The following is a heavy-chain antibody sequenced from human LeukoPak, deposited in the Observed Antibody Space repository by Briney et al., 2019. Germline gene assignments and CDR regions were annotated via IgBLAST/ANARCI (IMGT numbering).Heavy chain of an antibody. CDR3: XXXXGSALPYYFDS. Sequence: GESLKISCQGSGYKFTTSWIGWVRQVPGKGLEFMGIIYPHDSDTKYSPSFQGQVTMSVDKSINTAYLQWSGLKASDTAIYYCXXXXGSALPYYFDSWGQGSLVIVSS. CDR2: IYPHDSDT. CDR1: GYKFTTSW. V-gene: IGHV5-51*01. J-gene: IGHJ4*02.